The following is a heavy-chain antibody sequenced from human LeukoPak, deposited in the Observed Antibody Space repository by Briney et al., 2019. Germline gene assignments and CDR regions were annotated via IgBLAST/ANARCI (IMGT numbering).Heavy chain of an antibody. CDR1: GFTFSSYW. D-gene: IGHD6-19*01. Sequence: GGSLRLSCAAAGFTFSSYWMSWVRQAPGKGLKWVANIKQDGSEKYYVDSVKGRFTISRDNAKNSLYLQMNSLRAEDTAVYYCAADPGIAVVEPGRLDAFDIWGQGTMVTVSS. CDR2: IKQDGSEK. J-gene: IGHJ3*02. CDR3: AADPGIAVVEPGRLDAFDI. V-gene: IGHV3-7*01.